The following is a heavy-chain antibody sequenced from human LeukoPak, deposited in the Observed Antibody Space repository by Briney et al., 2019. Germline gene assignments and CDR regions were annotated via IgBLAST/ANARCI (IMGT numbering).Heavy chain of an antibody. CDR2: ISYSGST. Sequence: SETLSLTCTVSGGSINSGDYYWSWIRQPPGKGLEWIGYISYSGSTYYNPSLKSRVTISMDTSKNQISLKLTSVTAADTAVYYCARGHGIAAAGTNWFDPWGQGTLVTASS. CDR1: GGSINSGDYY. D-gene: IGHD6-13*01. CDR3: ARGHGIAAAGTNWFDP. V-gene: IGHV4-30-4*01. J-gene: IGHJ5*02.